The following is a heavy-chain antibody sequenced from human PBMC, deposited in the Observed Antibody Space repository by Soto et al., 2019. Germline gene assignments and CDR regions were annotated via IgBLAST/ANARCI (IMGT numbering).Heavy chain of an antibody. CDR3: ARGVGYYDFYYDY. CDR1: GGSISSYS. D-gene: IGHD3-3*01. J-gene: IGHJ4*02. CDR2: IYYSGST. V-gene: IGHV4-59*01. Sequence: QVQLQESGPGLVKPSETLSLTCTVSGGSISSYSWSWIRQPPGKGLEWIGYIYYSGSTNYNPSLTSRVTISVDTSKNQFSLKLSSVTAADTAVYYCARGVGYYDFYYDYWGQGTLVTVSS.